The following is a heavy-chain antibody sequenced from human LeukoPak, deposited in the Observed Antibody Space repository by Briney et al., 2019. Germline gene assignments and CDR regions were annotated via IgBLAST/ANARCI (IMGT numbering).Heavy chain of an antibody. CDR2: TYYRSKWYN. Sequence: SQTLSLTCALSGDTVSSNSAAWNWIRQSPSRGLEWLGRTYYRSKWYNDYAVSVKSRITINPDTSKNQFSLQLNSVAPEDTAVYYCGRAGGGVSEYCSGGSCYALGALDIGGQGTRVTVAS. CDR3: GRAGGGVSEYCSGGSCYALGALDI. CDR1: GDTVSSNSAA. J-gene: IGHJ3*02. D-gene: IGHD2-15*01. V-gene: IGHV6-1*01.